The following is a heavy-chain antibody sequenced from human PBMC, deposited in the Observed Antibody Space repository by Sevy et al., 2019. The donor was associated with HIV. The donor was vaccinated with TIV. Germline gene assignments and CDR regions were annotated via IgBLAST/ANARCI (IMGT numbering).Heavy chain of an antibody. CDR3: AKDYYDSSGYYPMDAFDI. CDR2: ISGSGGST. Sequence: GGSLRLSCAASGFTFRTYAMNWVRQAPGKGLEWVSGISGSGGSTYYADSGKGRFTISRDNSKNTLYLQMNSLRAEDTAVYYCAKDYYDSSGYYPMDAFDIWGQGTMVTVSS. V-gene: IGHV3-23*01. D-gene: IGHD3-22*01. J-gene: IGHJ3*02. CDR1: GFTFRTYA.